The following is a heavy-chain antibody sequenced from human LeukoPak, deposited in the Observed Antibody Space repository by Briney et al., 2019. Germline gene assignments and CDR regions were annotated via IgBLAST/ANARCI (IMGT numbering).Heavy chain of an antibody. J-gene: IGHJ3*02. Sequence: SETLSLTCTVSGYSISSGYYWGWIRQPAGKGLEWIWRIYTSGSTNYNPSLKSRVTISVDTSKNQFSLKLSSVTAADTAVYYCARDEYSGYDRAFDIWGQGTMVTVSS. CDR1: GYSISSGYY. V-gene: IGHV4-61*02. CDR3: ARDEYSGYDRAFDI. CDR2: IYTSGST. D-gene: IGHD5-12*01.